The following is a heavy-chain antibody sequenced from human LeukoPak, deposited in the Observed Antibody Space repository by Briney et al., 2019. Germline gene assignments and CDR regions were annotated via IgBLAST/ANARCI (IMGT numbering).Heavy chain of an antibody. CDR3: ARRWELLRGYFDY. Sequence: ASVKVSCKASGYTFSSYDISWVRQAPGQGLEWMGRIIPILGIANYAQKFQGRVTITADKSTSTAYMELSSLRSEDTAVYYCARRWELLRGYFDYWGQGTLVTVSS. CDR2: IIPILGIA. D-gene: IGHD1-26*01. CDR1: GYTFSSYD. J-gene: IGHJ4*02. V-gene: IGHV1-69*04.